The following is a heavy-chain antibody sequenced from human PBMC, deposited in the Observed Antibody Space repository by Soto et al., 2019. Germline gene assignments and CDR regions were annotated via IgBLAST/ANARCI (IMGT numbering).Heavy chain of an antibody. CDR3: ALVVTPMAIDY. D-gene: IGHD5-18*01. Sequence: VSVTVSCKASGSTFTNNNITWVRQATGQGLEWMGWMNTKSGNTGHAHKFQGRVTLTRNTSIHTAYMELSSLRSEDTAVYYCALVVTPMAIDYWGQGTLVTVSS. J-gene: IGHJ4*02. CDR1: GSTFTNNN. CDR2: MNTKSGNT. V-gene: IGHV1-8*01.